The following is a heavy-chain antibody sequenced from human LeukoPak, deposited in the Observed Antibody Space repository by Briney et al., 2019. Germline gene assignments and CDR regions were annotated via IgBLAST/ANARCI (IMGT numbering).Heavy chain of an antibody. V-gene: IGHV4-59*01. CDR3: ATIKRGSIYGYFDF. J-gene: IGHJ4*02. Sequence: PSETLSLTCTVSGGSISSYYWGWIRQPPGKGLEWIAYLLDSVNTKDNPSLNSRLTLSADTSKNQFSLRLSSVTAADTAVYYCATIKRGSIYGYFDFWGQGIKVTVSS. D-gene: IGHD5-18*01. CDR2: LLDSVNT. CDR1: GGSISSYY.